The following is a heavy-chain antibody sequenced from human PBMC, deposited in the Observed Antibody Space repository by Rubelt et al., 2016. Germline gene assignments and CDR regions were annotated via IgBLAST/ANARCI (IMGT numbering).Heavy chain of an antibody. Sequence: GGSLRLSCAASGFPFSGSPMNWIRQAPGKGLEWVSAITGSGGSTYYADSAKGRFTISRDNSKKTLYLQMNILRAEDTAVYYCARTYRSSWYVPWFDPWGQGTLVTVSS. CDR1: GFPFSGSP. D-gene: IGHD6-13*01. J-gene: IGHJ5*02. V-gene: IGHV3-23*01. CDR2: ITGSGGST. CDR3: ARTYRSSWYVPWFDP.